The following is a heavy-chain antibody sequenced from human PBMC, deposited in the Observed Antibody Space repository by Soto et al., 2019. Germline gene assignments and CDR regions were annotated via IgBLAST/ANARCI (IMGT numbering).Heavy chain of an antibody. CDR3: ARPTYRYGYSYYCGMDV. CDR2: IYPGDSDT. V-gene: IGHV5-51*01. Sequence: GESLKISCKGSGYSFTSYWIGWVRQMPGKGLEWMGIIYPGDSDTRYSPSFQGQVTIPADKSISTAYLQWSSLKASDTAMYYCARPTYRYGYSYYCGMDVWVQGTTVTVSS. CDR1: GYSFTSYW. D-gene: IGHD3-9*01. J-gene: IGHJ6*02.